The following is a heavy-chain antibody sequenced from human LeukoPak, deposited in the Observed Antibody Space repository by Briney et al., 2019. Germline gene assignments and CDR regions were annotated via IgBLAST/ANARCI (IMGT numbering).Heavy chain of an antibody. V-gene: IGHV4-4*07. CDR3: ARDSGTTGEVKFDP. D-gene: IGHD3-10*01. Sequence: SETLSLTCTVSGDSINNFYLSWIRQPAGQGLQWIGRIYTTGSITYNPSLKSRVTMSVDRAKKNFSLRLSSVTAADTAVYYCARDSGTTGEVKFDPWGPGSLVTVSS. CDR2: IYTTGSI. CDR1: GDSINNFY. J-gene: IGHJ5*02.